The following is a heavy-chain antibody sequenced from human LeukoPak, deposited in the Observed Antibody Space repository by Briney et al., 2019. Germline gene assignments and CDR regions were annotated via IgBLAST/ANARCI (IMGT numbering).Heavy chain of an antibody. J-gene: IGHJ4*02. CDR2: IYHSGST. V-gene: IGHV4-30-2*01. CDR1: GGSISSGGYY. D-gene: IGHD1-26*01. CDR3: ARSGSYRTSRYYFDY. Sequence: PSETLSLTCTVSGGSISSGGYYWSWIRQPPGKGLEWIGYIYHSGSTYYNPSLKSRVTVSVDRSKNQFSLKLSSVTAADTAVYYCARSGSYRTSRYYFDYWGQGTLVSVSS.